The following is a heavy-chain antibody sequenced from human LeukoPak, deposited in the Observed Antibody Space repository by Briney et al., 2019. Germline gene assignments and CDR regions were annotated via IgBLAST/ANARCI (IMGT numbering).Heavy chain of an antibody. J-gene: IGHJ4*02. CDR2: IIPIFGTA. CDR1: GGTFSSYA. D-gene: IGHD1-26*01. V-gene: IGHV1-69*05. CDR3: ARGGTGLSTTDY. Sequence: SVKVSXKASGGTFSSYAISWVRQAPGQGLEWMGRIIPIFGTANYAQKFQGRVTITTDESTSTAYMELSSLRSEDTAVYYCARGGTGLSTTDYWGQGTLVTVSS.